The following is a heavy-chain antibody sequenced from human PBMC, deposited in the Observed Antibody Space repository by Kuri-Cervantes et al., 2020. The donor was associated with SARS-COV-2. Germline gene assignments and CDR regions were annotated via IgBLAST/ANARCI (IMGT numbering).Heavy chain of an antibody. CDR2: ISSSSSYI. CDR3: ARRSSGWYVSFDY. Sequence: GVSLKISCAATGFTFSSYSMNWVRQAPGKGLEWVSSISSSSSYIYYADSVKGRFTISRDNAKNSLYLQMNSPRAEDTAVYYCARRSSGWYVSFDYWGQGTLVTVSS. V-gene: IGHV3-21*01. CDR1: GFTFSSYS. D-gene: IGHD6-19*01. J-gene: IGHJ4*02.